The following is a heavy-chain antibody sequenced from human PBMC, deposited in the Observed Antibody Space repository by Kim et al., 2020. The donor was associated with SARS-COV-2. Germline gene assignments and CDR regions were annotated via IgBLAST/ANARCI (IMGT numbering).Heavy chain of an antibody. V-gene: IGHV3-30*01. CDR2: RNP. CDR3: ARDRDNILET. D-gene: IGHD1-1*01. J-gene: IGHJ4*02. Sequence: RNPYYADAVGGRFTISRDNSKNTVFLQVDSLTVEDTGVYFCARDRDNILETWGQGTLVTVSS.